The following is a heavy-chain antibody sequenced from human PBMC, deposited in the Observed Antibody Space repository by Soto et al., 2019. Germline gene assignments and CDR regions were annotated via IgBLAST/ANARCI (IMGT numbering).Heavy chain of an antibody. CDR1: GGSISSYY. D-gene: IGHD5-12*01. Sequence: PSETLSLTCTVSGGSISSYYWSWSRQPPGKGLEWIGYIYYSGSTNYNPSLRSRVTISVDTSKNQFSLKLSSVTAADTAVYYCAREAATIGGVYYYYGMDVWGQGTTVTVSS. V-gene: IGHV4-59*01. CDR3: AREAATIGGVYYYYGMDV. CDR2: IYYSGST. J-gene: IGHJ6*02.